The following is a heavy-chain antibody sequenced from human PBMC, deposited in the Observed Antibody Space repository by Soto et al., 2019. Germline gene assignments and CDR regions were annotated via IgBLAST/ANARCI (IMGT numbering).Heavy chain of an antibody. CDR3: AKDFTVTTSPYFEY. Sequence: GGSLRLSCAASGFTFSSYGMHWVRQAPGKGLEWVAVISYDGTNKYYADSVKGRFTISRDNSKNTLYLQMNSLRAEDTAVYYCAKDFTVTTSPYFEYWGQGILVTVSS. CDR1: GFTFSSYG. CDR2: ISYDGTNK. V-gene: IGHV3-30*18. J-gene: IGHJ4*02. D-gene: IGHD4-17*01.